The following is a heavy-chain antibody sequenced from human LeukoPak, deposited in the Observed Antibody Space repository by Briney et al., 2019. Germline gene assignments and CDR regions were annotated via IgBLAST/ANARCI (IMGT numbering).Heavy chain of an antibody. CDR2: INPNSGGT. CDR3: ARGTLRLPGLSYYYYYMDV. J-gene: IGHJ6*03. D-gene: IGHD3-16*01. CDR1: GYTFTGYY. V-gene: IGHV1-2*02. Sequence: GASVKVSCKTSGYTFTGYYMHWVRQAPGQGLEWMGCINPNSGGTNYAQKFQGRVTKTRDTPIRAASMELSRLRSDDTAVYYCARGTLRLPGLSYYYYYMDVWGKGTTVTISS.